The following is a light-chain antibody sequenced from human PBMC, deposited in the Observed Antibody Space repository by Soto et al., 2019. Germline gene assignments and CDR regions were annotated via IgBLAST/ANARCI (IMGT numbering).Light chain of an antibody. CDR1: QGISKW. CDR2: PPS. Sequence: DIQMTQSPSSVSASVGDRVTITCRASQGISKWLAWYQQKPGKAPKLLIYPPSSLQSGVPPRFSGSGSGTEFTLTISNLQPEDFATYFCQQTDSFPLTFGGGTKVEFK. CDR3: QQTDSFPLT. J-gene: IGKJ4*01. V-gene: IGKV1-12*01.